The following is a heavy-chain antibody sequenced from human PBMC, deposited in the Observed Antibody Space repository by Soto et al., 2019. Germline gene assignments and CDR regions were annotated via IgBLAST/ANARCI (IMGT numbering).Heavy chain of an antibody. J-gene: IGHJ4*02. V-gene: IGHV3-49*04. Sequence: LILSCITSGFVFGDYAMIWVRQAPGKGLEWVAFIRSETFGGTADYAASVKGRFTVSRDDSKNMLYLQMNSLITDDTAVYYCAPNWNFDYWGQGTLVTVSS. CDR1: GFVFGDYA. D-gene: IGHD2-8*01. CDR2: IRSETFGGTA. CDR3: APNWNFDY.